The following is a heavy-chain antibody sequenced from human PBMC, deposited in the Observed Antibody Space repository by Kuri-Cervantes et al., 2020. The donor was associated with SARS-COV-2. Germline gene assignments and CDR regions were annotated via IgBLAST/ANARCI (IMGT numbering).Heavy chain of an antibody. CDR2: IYYSGST. Sequence: SETLSLTCTVSGGSISSGDYYWSWIRQPPGKGLEWIGYIYYSGSTNYNPSLKSRATISVDTSKNQFSLKLSSVTAADTAVYYCARDHGESTTPSYYYYYYMDVWGTGPPVPVSS. V-gene: IGHV4-61*08. J-gene: IGHJ6*03. CDR1: GGSISSGDYY. CDR3: ARDHGESTTPSYYYYYYMDV. D-gene: IGHD3-10*01.